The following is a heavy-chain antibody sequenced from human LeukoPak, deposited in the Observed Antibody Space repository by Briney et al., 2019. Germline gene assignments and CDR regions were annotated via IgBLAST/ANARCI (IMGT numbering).Heavy chain of an antibody. V-gene: IGHV3-21*01. J-gene: IGHJ4*02. Sequence: GGSLRLSCAASGFTFSSYSMSWVRQAPGKGLEWVSSISTSSSYIYYADSLKGRFTISRDNARNSLYLQMNSLRAEDTAVYYCARDPSATVTYTTRVDYWGQGTLVTVSS. CDR3: ARDPSATVTYTTRVDY. CDR2: ISTSSSYI. CDR1: GFTFSSYS. D-gene: IGHD4-17*01.